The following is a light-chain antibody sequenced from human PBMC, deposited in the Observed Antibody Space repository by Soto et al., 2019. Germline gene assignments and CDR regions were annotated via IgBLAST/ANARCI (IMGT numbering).Light chain of an antibody. J-gene: IGKJ4*01. V-gene: IGKV1-39*01. CDR1: QDINVY. Sequence: DIQMTQSPSSLSASVGDRLTIACRATQDINVYLSWYQKKPGRAPDLLIYGASNLHVGVPLRFSGSGSGTDFTLTITELQPEDFATYYCQQNFSPSVTFGGGTTVEIK. CDR2: GAS. CDR3: QQNFSPSVT.